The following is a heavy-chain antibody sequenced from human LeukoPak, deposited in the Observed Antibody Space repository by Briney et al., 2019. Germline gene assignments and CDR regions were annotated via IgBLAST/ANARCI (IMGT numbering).Heavy chain of an antibody. CDR3: ARSYGSRYY. CDR2: INHSGST. J-gene: IGHJ4*02. V-gene: IGHV4-34*01. D-gene: IGHD3-10*01. Sequence: PSETLSLTCAVYGGSFSGYYWSWIRQPPRKGLEWIGEINHSGSTNYNPSLKSRVTISVDTSENQFSLKLSSVTAADTAVYYCARSYGSRYYWGQGTLVTVSS. CDR1: GGSFSGYY.